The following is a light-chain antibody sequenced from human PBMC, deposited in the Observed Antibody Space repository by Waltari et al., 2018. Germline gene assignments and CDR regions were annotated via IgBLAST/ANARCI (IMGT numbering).Light chain of an antibody. J-gene: IGKJ4*01. CDR2: DTS. Sequence: DIVLTQSPATLSLSPGERATLSCRASQSVNNYLAWYQQKPGQAPRLLISDTSNRATGIPARFSGSGSVTDFTLTISSLEPEDFAVYYCQQRTNWPLTFGGGTKVEIK. CDR3: QQRTNWPLT. V-gene: IGKV3-11*01. CDR1: QSVNNY.